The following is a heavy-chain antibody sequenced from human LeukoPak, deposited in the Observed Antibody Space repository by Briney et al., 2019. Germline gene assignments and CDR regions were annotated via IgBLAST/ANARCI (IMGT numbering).Heavy chain of an antibody. CDR2: IYHSGST. CDR1: GYSISSGYY. V-gene: IGHV4-38-2*02. D-gene: IGHD4-17*01. Sequence: SETLSLTCTVSGYSISSGYYWGWIRQPPGKGLEWIGSIYHSGSTYYNPSLKSRVTISVDTSKNQFSLKLSSVTAADTAVYYCARGLGDYGDCFDYWGQGALVTVSS. J-gene: IGHJ4*02. CDR3: ARGLGDYGDCFDY.